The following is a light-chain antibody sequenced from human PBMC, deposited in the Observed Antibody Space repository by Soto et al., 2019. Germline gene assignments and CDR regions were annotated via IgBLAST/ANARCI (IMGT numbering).Light chain of an antibody. CDR1: QGISTY. Sequence: DIQLTQSPSFLSASVGDRVTITCRASQGISTYVAWFQQKPGKAPNLLIYVASTLHSGVPSRFSGTGSGTELTLTISSLQPEDFATYYCQQLNSYPITFGQGTKLEIK. V-gene: IGKV1-9*01. CDR3: QQLNSYPIT. CDR2: VAS. J-gene: IGKJ2*01.